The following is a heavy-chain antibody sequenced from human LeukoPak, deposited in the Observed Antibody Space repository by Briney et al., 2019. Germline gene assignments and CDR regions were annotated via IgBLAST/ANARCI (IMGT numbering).Heavy chain of an antibody. D-gene: IGHD1-26*01. J-gene: IGHJ3*02. CDR1: GGSISSYY. CDR3: ARYAVNSGSYSHAFDI. V-gene: IGHV4-59*08. Sequence: SSETLSLTCTVSGGSISSYYWSWIRQPPGKGLEWIGYIYYSGSTNYNPSLKSRVTISVDTSKNQFSLKLSSVTAADTAVYYCARYAVNSGSYSHAFDIWGQGTMVTVSS. CDR2: IYYSGST.